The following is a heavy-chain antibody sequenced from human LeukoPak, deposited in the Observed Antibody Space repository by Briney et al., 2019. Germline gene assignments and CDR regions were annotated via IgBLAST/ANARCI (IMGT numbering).Heavy chain of an antibody. D-gene: IGHD3-22*01. V-gene: IGHV1-18*01. CDR1: SYTFTSYG. CDR3: ARGPTYYYDIRDEYYFDY. CDR2: ISAYNGNT. Sequence: GASVKVSCKASSYTFTSYGISWVRQAPGQGLEWMGWISAYNGNTNYAQKLQGRVTMTTDTSTSTAYMELRSLRSDDTAVYYCARGPTYYYDIRDEYYFDYWGQGTLVTVSS. J-gene: IGHJ4*02.